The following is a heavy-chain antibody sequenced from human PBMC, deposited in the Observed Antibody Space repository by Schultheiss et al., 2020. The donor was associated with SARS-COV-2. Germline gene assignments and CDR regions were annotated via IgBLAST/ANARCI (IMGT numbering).Heavy chain of an antibody. CDR3: ARTYYYDSNIDY. CDR2: IYYSGST. J-gene: IGHJ4*02. V-gene: IGHV4-59*02. D-gene: IGHD3-22*01. Sequence: GSLRLSCAASGFTVSSNYMSWIRQAPGKGLEWIGSIYYSGSTNYNPSLQSRVSISVDKSKNQFSLKLSSVTAADTAVYYCARTYYYDSNIDYWGQGNLVTVSS. CDR1: GFTVSSNY.